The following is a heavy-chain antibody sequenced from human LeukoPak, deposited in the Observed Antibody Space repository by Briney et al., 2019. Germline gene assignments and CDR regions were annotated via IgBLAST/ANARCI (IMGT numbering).Heavy chain of an antibody. CDR2: INWNGGST. CDR3: ARPISYYYDSSGSLNYFDY. V-gene: IGHV3-20*04. Sequence: GGSLRLSCAASGFTFDDYGMTWVRQVPGKGLEWVSGINWNGGSTGYADSVKGRFTISRDNAKNSLYPQMNSPRAEDTALYYCARPISYYYDSSGSLNYFDYWGQGTLVTVSS. D-gene: IGHD3-22*01. CDR1: GFTFDDYG. J-gene: IGHJ4*02.